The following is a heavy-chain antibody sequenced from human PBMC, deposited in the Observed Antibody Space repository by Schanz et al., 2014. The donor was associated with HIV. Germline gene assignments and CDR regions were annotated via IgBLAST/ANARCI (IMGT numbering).Heavy chain of an antibody. J-gene: IGHJ6*02. CDR2: IWYDGSEK. CDR3: AKGSSLWSFYYGMDV. D-gene: IGHD3-10*01. CDR1: GFSLRSYG. Sequence: VQLVESGGGWVQPGRSLRLSCVASGFSLRSYGMHWVRQVPGKGLEWVAVIWYDGSEKYYADSVKGRFIISRDNSKNTLYLQMNSLRAEDTAVYYCAKGSSLWSFYYGMDVWGQGTTVTVSS. V-gene: IGHV3-33*06.